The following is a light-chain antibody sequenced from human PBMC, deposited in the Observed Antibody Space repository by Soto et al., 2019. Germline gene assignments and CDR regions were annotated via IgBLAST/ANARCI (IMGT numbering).Light chain of an antibody. CDR1: VLAKKY. V-gene: IGLV3-27*01. J-gene: IGLJ2*01. Sequence: SYELTQPSSVSVSPGQTARITCSGDVLAKKYARWFQQKPGQAPVLVIYKDIERPSGIPERFSGSSSGTTVTLTISGAQVEDEADYYCYSAADNNLVLFGGGTKVTVL. CDR3: YSAADNNLVL. CDR2: KDI.